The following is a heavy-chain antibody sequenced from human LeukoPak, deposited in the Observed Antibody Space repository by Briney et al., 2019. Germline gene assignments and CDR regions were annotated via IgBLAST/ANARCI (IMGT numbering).Heavy chain of an antibody. CDR2: IYYSGST. Sequence: PSETLSLTCTVSGGSISSSSYYWGWIRQPPGKGLEWIGSIYYSGSTYYNPSLKSRVTISVDTSNNQFSLKLSSVTAADTAVYYCARGGSGSSSPAFDYWGQGTLVTVSS. J-gene: IGHJ4*02. D-gene: IGHD6-6*01. V-gene: IGHV4-39*07. CDR1: GGSISSSSYY. CDR3: ARGGSGSSSPAFDY.